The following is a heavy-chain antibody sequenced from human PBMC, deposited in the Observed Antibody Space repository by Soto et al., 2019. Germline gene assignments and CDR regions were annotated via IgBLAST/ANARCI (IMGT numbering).Heavy chain of an antibody. Sequence: PGGSLRLSCAASGFTFSSYGMHWVRQAPGKGLEWVAVIWYDGSNKYYADSVKGRFTISRDNSKNTLYLQMNSLRAEDTAVYYCARDFRDNFRMYYYGSGSYLFDYWGQGTLVTVSS. CDR2: IWYDGSNK. D-gene: IGHD3-10*01. V-gene: IGHV3-33*01. J-gene: IGHJ4*02. CDR1: GFTFSSYG. CDR3: ARDFRDNFRMYYYGSGSYLFDY.